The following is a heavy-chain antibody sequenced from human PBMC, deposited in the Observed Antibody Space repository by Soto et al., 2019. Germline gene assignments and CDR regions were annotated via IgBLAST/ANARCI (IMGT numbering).Heavy chain of an antibody. CDR3: AREPNYYYGMDV. V-gene: IGHV3-74*01. CDR2: INSDGSST. Sequence: GGSLRLSCAASGFTFSSYWMHWVRQAPGKGLVWVSRINSDGSSTSYADSVKGRFTISRDNAKNTLYLQMNSLRAEDTAVYYCAREPNYYYGMDVWGKGTTVTVSS. J-gene: IGHJ6*04. CDR1: GFTFSSYW.